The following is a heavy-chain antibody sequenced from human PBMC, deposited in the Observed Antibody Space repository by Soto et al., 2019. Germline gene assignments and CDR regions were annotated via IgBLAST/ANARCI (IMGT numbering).Heavy chain of an antibody. D-gene: IGHD5-18*01. Sequence: SGGSLRLSCAASGFTFSSYGMHWVRQAPGKGLEWVAVISYDGSNKHYADSVKGRFTISRDNSKNTLYLQMNSLRAEDTAVYYCAKAIARDTAMVTWFDPWGQGTLVTVSS. CDR1: GFTFSSYG. CDR2: ISYDGSNK. CDR3: AKAIARDTAMVTWFDP. J-gene: IGHJ5*02. V-gene: IGHV3-30*18.